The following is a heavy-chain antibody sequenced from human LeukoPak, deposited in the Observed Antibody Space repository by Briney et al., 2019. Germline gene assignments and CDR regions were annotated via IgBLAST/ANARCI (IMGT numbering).Heavy chain of an antibody. CDR3: ARTRYYHDSSDYGARYYYYYGMDV. Sequence: SVKVSCKASGGTFNSYAISWVRQAPGQGLEWMGGIIPLLGSANYAQKFQGRVTISADESTSTAYMGLSSLRSEDTAVYYCARTRYYHDSSDYGARYYYYYGMDVWGQGTTVTVSS. D-gene: IGHD3-22*01. CDR2: IIPLLGSA. V-gene: IGHV1-69*13. J-gene: IGHJ6*02. CDR1: GGTFNSYA.